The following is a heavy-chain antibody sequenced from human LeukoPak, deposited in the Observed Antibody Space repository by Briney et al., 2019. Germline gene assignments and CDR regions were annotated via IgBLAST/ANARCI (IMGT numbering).Heavy chain of an antibody. V-gene: IGHV3-23*01. J-gene: IGHJ4*02. CDR1: GFTFSSYA. CDR3: AKGLQWKLPFDY. CDR2: ISGSGSR. Sequence: PGGSLRLSCAASGFTFSSYAIRWVRQAPGKGLEWVSAISGSGSRYYADSVKGRFTISRDNSKNTLYLQMNSLKAEDTAVYYCAKGLQWKLPFDYWGQGTLVTVSS. D-gene: IGHD1-26*01.